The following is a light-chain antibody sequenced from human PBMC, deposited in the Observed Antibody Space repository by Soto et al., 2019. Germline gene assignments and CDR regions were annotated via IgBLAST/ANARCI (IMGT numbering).Light chain of an antibody. CDR3: QSYDSTNVV. V-gene: IGLV6-57*04. CDR1: SGSVASNY. CDR2: EDY. J-gene: IGLJ2*01. Sequence: NFMLTQPHSVSESPGKTVTISCTRSSGSVASNYVQWYQQRPGSAPTTVIYEDYQRPSGVPDRFSGSIDSSSNAASLTTAGLKTEEEADYYCQSYDSTNVVFGGGTKLTVL.